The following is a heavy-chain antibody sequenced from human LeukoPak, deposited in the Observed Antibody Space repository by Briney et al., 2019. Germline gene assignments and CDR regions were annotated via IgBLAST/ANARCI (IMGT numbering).Heavy chain of an antibody. CDR3: ARGRREVVVPAARNNWFDP. J-gene: IGHJ5*02. CDR1: GGSFSGYY. V-gene: IGHV4-34*01. Sequence: SETLSLTCAVDGGSFSGYYWSWIRQPPGKGLEWIGEINHSGSTNYNPSLKSRVTISVDTSKNQFSLKLSSVTAADTAVYYCARGRREVVVPAARNNWFDPWGQGTLVTVSS. D-gene: IGHD2-2*01. CDR2: INHSGST.